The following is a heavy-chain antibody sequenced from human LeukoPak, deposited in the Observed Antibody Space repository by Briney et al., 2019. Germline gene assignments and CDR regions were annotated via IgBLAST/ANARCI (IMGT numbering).Heavy chain of an antibody. Sequence: QSGGSLRLSCAASGFTFSSYEMNWVRQAPGKGLEWVSYISSSGSTIYYAHSVKGRFTISRDNAKNSLYLQMNSLRAEDTAVYSCAELGITMIGGVWGKGTTVTISS. D-gene: IGHD3-10*02. J-gene: IGHJ6*04. CDR2: ISSSGSTI. CDR1: GFTFSSYE. V-gene: IGHV3-48*03. CDR3: AELGITMIGGV.